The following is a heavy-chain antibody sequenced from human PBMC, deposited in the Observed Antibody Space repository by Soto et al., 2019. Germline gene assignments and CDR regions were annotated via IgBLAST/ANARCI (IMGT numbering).Heavy chain of an antibody. CDR2: ISYDGSNK. CDR1: GLTFSSYG. J-gene: IGHJ4*02. Sequence: QVHLVESGGGVVQPWRSLRLSCAASGLTFSSYGMHWVRQAPGKGLEWVAVISYDGSNKYYADSVKGRFTISRDNSKNTLYLQMNSLRTEDTAVYYCASDFWSDNYWGQRTMVTVSS. V-gene: IGHV3-30*03. D-gene: IGHD3-3*01. CDR3: ASDFWSDNY.